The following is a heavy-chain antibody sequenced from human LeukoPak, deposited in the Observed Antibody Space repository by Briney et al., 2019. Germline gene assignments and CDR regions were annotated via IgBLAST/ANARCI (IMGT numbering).Heavy chain of an antibody. J-gene: IGHJ6*03. Sequence: PGGSLRLSCAASGFAFSTFAMGWVRQAPGKGLEWLSTINGCGNTTFYSDSVKGRFTISRDNSKNTLYLHMDSLRPDDTAIYYCTKELQVAGAVADYYYIYMYVWGREGALTVSS. D-gene: IGHD6-19*01. CDR1: GFAFSTFA. V-gene: IGHV3-23*01. CDR2: INGCGNTT. CDR3: TKELQVAGAVADYYYIYMYV.